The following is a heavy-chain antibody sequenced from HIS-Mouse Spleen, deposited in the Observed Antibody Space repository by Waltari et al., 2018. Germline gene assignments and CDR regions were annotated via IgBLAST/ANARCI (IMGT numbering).Heavy chain of an antibody. J-gene: IGHJ4*02. D-gene: IGHD6-13*01. CDR1: GFTFSSYA. V-gene: IGHV3-30*04. CDR2: ISYDGRNK. Sequence: QVQLVESGGGVVQPGRSLRLSCAASGFTFSSYAMHWVRQAPGKGVEVVSVISYDGRNKYYADSVKGRITISRDNSKNTLYLQMNSLRAEDTAVYYCARGGIAAAGGPFDSGAREPWSPSPQ. CDR3: ARGGIAAAGGPFDS.